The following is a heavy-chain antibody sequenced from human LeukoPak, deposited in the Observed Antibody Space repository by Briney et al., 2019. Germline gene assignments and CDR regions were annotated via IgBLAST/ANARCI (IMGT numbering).Heavy chain of an antibody. D-gene: IGHD3-10*01. Sequence: GASVKVSCKASGYTFTSYYMHWVRQAPGQGLEWMGIINPSGGSTSYAQKFQGRVTMTRDMSTSTVYMELSSLRSEDTAVYYCARDTATYYYGSGTDYWGQGTLVTVSS. J-gene: IGHJ4*02. CDR3: ARDTATYYYGSGTDY. V-gene: IGHV1-46*01. CDR1: GYTFTSYY. CDR2: INPSGGST.